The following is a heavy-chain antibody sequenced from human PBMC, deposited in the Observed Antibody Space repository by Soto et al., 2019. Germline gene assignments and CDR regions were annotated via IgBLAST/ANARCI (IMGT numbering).Heavy chain of an antibody. J-gene: IGHJ4*02. Sequence: PSETLSLTCTVSGGSISSGGYYWSWIRQHPGKGLEWIGYIYYSGSTYYNPSLKSRVTISVDTSKNQFSLKLSSVTAADTAVYYCARGPAPNWNDWEILDYWGQGTLVTVSS. CDR2: IYYSGST. CDR1: GGSISSGGYY. D-gene: IGHD1-1*01. CDR3: ARGPAPNWNDWEILDY. V-gene: IGHV4-31*03.